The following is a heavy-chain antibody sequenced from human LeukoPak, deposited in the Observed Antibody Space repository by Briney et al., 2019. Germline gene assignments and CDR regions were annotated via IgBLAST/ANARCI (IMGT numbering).Heavy chain of an antibody. CDR2: ISSSGSTL. J-gene: IGHJ4*02. Sequence: GGSLRLSCAASGFTFSSYEMNWVRQAPGKGLEWVSYISSSGSTLYYADSVKGRFTISRDNAKNSLYLQMNSLRAEDTAVYYCARVENFYCSGGSCTGYWGQGTLVTVSS. CDR3: ARVENFYCSGGSCTGY. CDR1: GFTFSSYE. D-gene: IGHD2-15*01. V-gene: IGHV3-48*03.